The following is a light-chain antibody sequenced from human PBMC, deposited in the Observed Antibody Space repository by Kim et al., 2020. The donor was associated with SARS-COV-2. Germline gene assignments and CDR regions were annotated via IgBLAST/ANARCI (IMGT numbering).Light chain of an antibody. Sequence: QRVTISFTGGSSNIGAGYDVHWCQRLPGTAPKLLIYGNSNRPSGVPDRFSGSKSGTSASLAITGLQAEDEADYYCQSYDSSLSGSVFGGGTQLTVL. V-gene: IGLV1-40*01. J-gene: IGLJ2*01. CDR1: SSNIGAGYD. CDR3: QSYDSSLSGSV. CDR2: GNS.